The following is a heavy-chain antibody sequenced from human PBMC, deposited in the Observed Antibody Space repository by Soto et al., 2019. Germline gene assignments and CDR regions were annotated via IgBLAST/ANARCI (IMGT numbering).Heavy chain of an antibody. CDR2: IYYSGST. J-gene: IGHJ4*02. V-gene: IGHV4-59*01. Sequence: PSETLSLTCTVSGGSISSYYWSWIRQPPGKGLEWIGYIYYSGSTNYNPSLMSRVTISVDTSKNQFSLKLSSVTAADTAVYYCARDGPMVGGGYFDYWGQGTLVTVSS. CDR3: ARDGPMVGGGYFDY. CDR1: GGSISSYY. D-gene: IGHD2-15*01.